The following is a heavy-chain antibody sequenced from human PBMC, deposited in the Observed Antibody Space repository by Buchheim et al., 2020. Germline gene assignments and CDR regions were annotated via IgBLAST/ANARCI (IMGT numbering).Heavy chain of an antibody. D-gene: IGHD1-26*01. CDR2: ITHSGST. CDR3: ARELVGTKSLDY. J-gene: IGHJ4*02. V-gene: IGHV4-34*01. CDR1: GGSFSGYY. Sequence: QVQLQQWGAGLLKPSETLSLTCAVYGGSFSGYYWSWIRQPPGKGLEWIGEITHSGSTNYNPSLTSRVSISVDTSKNQFSPKLSSVTAADTAVYYCARELVGTKSLDYWGQGTL.